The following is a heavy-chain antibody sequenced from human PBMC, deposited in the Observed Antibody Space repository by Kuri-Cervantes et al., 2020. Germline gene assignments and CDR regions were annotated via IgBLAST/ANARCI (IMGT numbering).Heavy chain of an antibody. Sequence: GGSLRLSCAASGFTFSSYSMNWVRQAPGKGLEWVAVIWYDGSNKYYADSVKGRFTISRDNSKNTLYLQMNSLRAEDTAVYYCAGAVAGTCWGQGTLVTVSS. V-gene: IGHV3-33*08. D-gene: IGHD6-19*01. J-gene: IGHJ4*02. CDR2: IWYDGSNK. CDR3: AGAVAGTC. CDR1: GFTFSSYS.